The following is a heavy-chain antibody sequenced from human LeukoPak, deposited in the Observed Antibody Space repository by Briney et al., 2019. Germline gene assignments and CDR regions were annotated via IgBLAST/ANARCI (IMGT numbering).Heavy chain of an antibody. CDR2: IWYDGSNK. CDR1: GFTFSSYG. Sequence: PGRSLRLSCAASGFTFSSYGMHWVRQAPGKGLEWVAVIWYDGSNKYYADSVKGRFTISRDNSKSTLYLQMNSLRAEDTAVYYCAKDRHIVVVTAMNYWGQGTLVTVSS. J-gene: IGHJ4*02. V-gene: IGHV3-33*06. CDR3: AKDRHIVVVTAMNY. D-gene: IGHD2-21*02.